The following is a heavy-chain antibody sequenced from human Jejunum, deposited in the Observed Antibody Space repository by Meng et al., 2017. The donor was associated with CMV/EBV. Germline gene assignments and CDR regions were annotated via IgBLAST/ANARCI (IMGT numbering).Heavy chain of an antibody. CDR1: FSFSDCA. CDR3: AKVSALGGSYYFDY. CDR2: ISGSGGSI. V-gene: IGHV3-23*01. J-gene: IGHJ4*02. D-gene: IGHD1-26*01. Sequence: FSFSDCAMGWVRRAPGKGRGWVSSISGSGGSIQYADSVKGPFTISRDNSKNTLYLQMNSLRDEDTAMYYCAKVSALGGSYYFDYWGQGTLVTVSS.